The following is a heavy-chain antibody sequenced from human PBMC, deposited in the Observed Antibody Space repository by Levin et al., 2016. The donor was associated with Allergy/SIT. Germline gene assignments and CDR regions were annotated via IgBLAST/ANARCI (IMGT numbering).Heavy chain of an antibody. CDR2: IGTAGDT. V-gene: IGHV3-13*04. Sequence: GESLKISCAASGFTFSSYDMHWVRQATGKGLEWVSAIGTAGDTYYPGSVKGRFTISRENAKNSLYLQMNSLRAGDTAVYYCARWGLRGYCSSTSCHHYGMDVWGQGTTVTVSS. D-gene: IGHD2-2*01. CDR3: ARWGLRGYCSSTSCHHYGMDV. CDR1: GFTFSSYD. J-gene: IGHJ6*02.